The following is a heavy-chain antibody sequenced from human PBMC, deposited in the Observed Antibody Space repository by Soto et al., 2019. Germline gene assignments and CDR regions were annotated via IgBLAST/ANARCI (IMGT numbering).Heavy chain of an antibody. D-gene: IGHD1-1*01. CDR1: GFTFSSYA. J-gene: IGHJ6*02. CDR2: IRSRGDRT. Sequence: TGGSLRLSCAASGFTFSSYAMSWVRQAPGKGLEWVSVIRSRGDRTYYADSVKGRFTISRDNSRNTLYMQMNSLSVEDTAVYYCAKQQGPGTPYYYAMDVWGQGTTVTVSS. CDR3: AKQQGPGTPYYYAMDV. V-gene: IGHV3-23*01.